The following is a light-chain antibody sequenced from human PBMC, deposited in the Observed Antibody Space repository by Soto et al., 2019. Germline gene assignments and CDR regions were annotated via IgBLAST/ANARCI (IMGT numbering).Light chain of an antibody. V-gene: IGKV3-20*01. J-gene: IGKJ1*01. CDR3: QQYGSSAWT. Sequence: EIVLTQSPGTLSLSPGERATLSCRASQSISSSNLAWYQQKPGQAPRLRIYSASSRATGIPDRFSGSGSGTDFTLTISRLEPEDFAVYYCQQYGSSAWTFGQGTKVQI. CDR2: SAS. CDR1: QSISSSN.